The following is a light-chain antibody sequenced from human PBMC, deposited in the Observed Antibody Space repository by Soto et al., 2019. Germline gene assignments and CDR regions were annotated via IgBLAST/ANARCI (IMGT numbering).Light chain of an antibody. J-gene: IGKJ3*01. V-gene: IGKV4-1*01. CDR1: QSVLYSSNNKNY. Sequence: DIVMTQSPDSLAVSLGERATINCKSSQSVLYSSNNKNYLAWYQQKPGQPPKLLIYWASTRESGVPDRFSGSGSGTDFTLTISSLQAEDVAVYYCQQYYSTRKSSYGPGTKVDIK. CDR2: WAS. CDR3: QQYYSTRKSS.